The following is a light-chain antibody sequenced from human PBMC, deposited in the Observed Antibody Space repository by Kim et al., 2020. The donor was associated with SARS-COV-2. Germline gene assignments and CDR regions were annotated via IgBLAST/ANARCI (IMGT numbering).Light chain of an antibody. Sequence: TRSCTGGSSDVGSYNLVSWDQQHPGKAPKLVIYEVSERPSGVSNRVTGSKSGNTASLTISGLQAEDEADYYCCSYVCIRIFAVFVGGTQLTVL. CDR3: CSYVCIRIFAV. CDR1: SSDVGSYNL. J-gene: IGLJ2*01. V-gene: IGLV2-23*02. CDR2: EVS.